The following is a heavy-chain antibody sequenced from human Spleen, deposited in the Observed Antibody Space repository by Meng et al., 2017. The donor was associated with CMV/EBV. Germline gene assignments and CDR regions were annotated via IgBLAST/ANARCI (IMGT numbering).Heavy chain of an antibody. CDR1: GGSFRGYY. V-gene: IGHV4-34*12. J-gene: IGHJ5*02. CDR3: ARAGKEQLVRRNWFDR. D-gene: IGHD6-13*01. CDR2: VIHSGSS. Sequence: SETLSLTCAVYGGSFRGYYWSWIRQPPGKGLEWLGEVIHSGSSNYNPSLKSRVSIAVDTSKNHFSLRLNSVTAADTAVYYCARAGKEQLVRRNWFDRWGQGTRVTVSS.